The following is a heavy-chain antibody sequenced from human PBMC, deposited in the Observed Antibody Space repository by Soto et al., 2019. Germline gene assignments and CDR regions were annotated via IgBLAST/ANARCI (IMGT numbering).Heavy chain of an antibody. V-gene: IGHV1-8*01. D-gene: IGHD6-13*01. Sequence: QVQLVQSGAEVKKPGASVKVSCKASGYTFTSYDINWVRQATGQGREWMGWMKPNSGNTGYAQKLQGRVTMTRNTSLSTAYMDLSSLRSEDTAVYYCAREVVESSSWRVYYYSYMDVWGKGTTVTVSS. J-gene: IGHJ6*03. CDR2: MKPNSGNT. CDR3: AREVVESSSWRVYYYSYMDV. CDR1: GYTFTSYD.